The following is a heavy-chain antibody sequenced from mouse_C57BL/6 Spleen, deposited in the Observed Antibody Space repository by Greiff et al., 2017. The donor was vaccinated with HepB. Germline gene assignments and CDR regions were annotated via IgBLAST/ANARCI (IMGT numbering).Heavy chain of an antibody. CDR1: GYTFTDYY. CDR2: INPNNGGT. D-gene: IGHD4-1*01. Sequence: VQLQQSGPELVKPGASVKISCKASGYTFTDYYMNWVKQSHGKSLEWIGDINPNNGGTSYNQKFKGKATLTVDKSSSTAYMELRSLTSEDSAVYYCARGGVNWDFDYWGQGTTLTVSS. V-gene: IGHV1-26*01. J-gene: IGHJ2*01. CDR3: ARGGVNWDFDY.